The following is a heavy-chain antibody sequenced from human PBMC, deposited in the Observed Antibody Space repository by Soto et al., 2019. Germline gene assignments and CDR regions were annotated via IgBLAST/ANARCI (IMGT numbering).Heavy chain of an antibody. CDR1: GFTFSSDW. V-gene: IGHV3-74*01. CDR3: ARGPFGRYVFDY. CDR2: LNSDGTSA. Sequence: GGSLRLSCAGSGFTFSSDWMHWVRQDPGKGLVWVSRLNSDGTSASYADAVKGRFTISRDNAKNTLFLQMNSLTAEDTALYYCARGPFGRYVFDYWGQGSVVTVSS. D-gene: IGHD3-16*01. J-gene: IGHJ4*02.